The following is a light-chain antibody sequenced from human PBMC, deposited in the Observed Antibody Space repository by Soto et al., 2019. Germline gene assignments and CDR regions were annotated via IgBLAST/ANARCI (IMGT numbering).Light chain of an antibody. CDR1: SSNIGAGYD. CDR3: QTYDSSLSGLYV. CDR2: GNI. Sequence: QSVLTQPPSVSGAPGQRVTISCTGSSSNIGAGYDVHWYQQRPGTAPKLLIFGNINRPSGVPDRFSGSKSGTSASLAITGLQAEDEGDYYCQTYDSSLSGLYVFGTGTKLTVL. V-gene: IGLV1-40*01. J-gene: IGLJ1*01.